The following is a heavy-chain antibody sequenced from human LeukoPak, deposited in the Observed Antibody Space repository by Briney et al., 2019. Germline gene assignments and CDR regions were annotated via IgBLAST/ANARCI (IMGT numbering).Heavy chain of an antibody. J-gene: IGHJ4*02. CDR2: IYTSGST. V-gene: IGHV4-4*07. D-gene: IGHD3-22*01. CDR1: GGSISSYY. CDR3: ARFSEYSHSSVHYLHY. Sequence: SETLSLTCTVSGGSISSYYWTWIRQPAGKGLEWIGRIYTSGSTNYNPSLKSRVTMSVDTSRNQFFLRLSSVTAADTAVYYCARFSEYSHSSVHYLHYWGQGTLVSVSS.